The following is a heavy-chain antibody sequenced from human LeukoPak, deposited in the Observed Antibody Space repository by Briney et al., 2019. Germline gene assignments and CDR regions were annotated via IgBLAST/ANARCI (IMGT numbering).Heavy chain of an antibody. CDR1: GYTFTGYY. Sequence: ASVKVSCKASGYTFTGYYMHWVRQAPGQGLEWMGWINPNSGGTNYAQKFQGRVTMTRDTSISTAYMELSRLRSDDTAVYYCARALTPLGYCSSTSCYPVDAFDIWGQGTMVTVSS. V-gene: IGHV1-2*02. J-gene: IGHJ3*02. CDR3: ARALTPLGYCSSTSCYPVDAFDI. CDR2: INPNSGGT. D-gene: IGHD2-2*01.